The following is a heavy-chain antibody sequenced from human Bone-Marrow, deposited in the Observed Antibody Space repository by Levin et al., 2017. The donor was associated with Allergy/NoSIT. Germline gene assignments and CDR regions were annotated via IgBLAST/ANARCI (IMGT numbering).Heavy chain of an antibody. J-gene: IGHJ5*02. Sequence: GGSLRLSCKASGYTFTGYYMHWVRQAPGQGLEWMGWINPNSGGTNYAQKFQGRVTMTRDTSISTAYMELSRLRSDDTAVYYCARGERYDSSGYVGFNWFDPWGQGTLVTVSS. CDR1: GYTFTGYY. CDR2: INPNSGGT. D-gene: IGHD3-22*01. V-gene: IGHV1-2*02. CDR3: ARGERYDSSGYVGFNWFDP.